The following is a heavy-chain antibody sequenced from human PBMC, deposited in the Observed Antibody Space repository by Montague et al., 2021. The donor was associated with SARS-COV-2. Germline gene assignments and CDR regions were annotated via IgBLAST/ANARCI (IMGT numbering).Heavy chain of an antibody. D-gene: IGHD2-21*01. CDR3: ARGGDMNWFDP. J-gene: IGHJ5*02. V-gene: IGHV4-59*01. CDR2: IYYSGST. CDR1: GGSFSGYY. Sequence: SETLSLTGAVYGGSFSGYYWSWIRQPPGKGLEWIGYIYYSGSTNYNPSLKSRVTISVDTSKNQFSLKLSSVTAADTAVYYCARGGDMNWFDPWGQGTLVTVSS.